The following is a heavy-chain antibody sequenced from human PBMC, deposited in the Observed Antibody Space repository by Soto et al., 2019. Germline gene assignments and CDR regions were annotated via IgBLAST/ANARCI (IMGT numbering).Heavy chain of an antibody. CDR2: IYWDDDK. CDR1: GFSLTRGVA. Sequence: QITLKESGPTLVKPTQTLTLTCTFSGFSLTRGVAVGWIRQPPGKALEWLALIYWDDDKRYSPSLKSRLTITKDTAINQVVLTMTNLGPVDTATYYCTRDSYGSGYGMDVWGQGTTVTVSS. CDR3: TRDSYGSGYGMDV. J-gene: IGHJ6*02. D-gene: IGHD3-10*01. V-gene: IGHV2-5*02.